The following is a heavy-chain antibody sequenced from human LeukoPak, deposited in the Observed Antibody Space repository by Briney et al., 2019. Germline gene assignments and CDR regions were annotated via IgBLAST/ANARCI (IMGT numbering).Heavy chain of an antibody. CDR3: VSFYETY. D-gene: IGHD2/OR15-2a*01. V-gene: IGHV3-74*01. CDR2: INSDGSWT. J-gene: IGHJ4*02. CDR1: GNYW. Sequence: GGSLRLSCAASGNYWVHWVRQAPGKGLVWVSHINSDGSWTSYADSVKGRFTISKDNAKNTVYLQMDSLRAEDTAVYYCVSFYETYWGRGTLVTVSS.